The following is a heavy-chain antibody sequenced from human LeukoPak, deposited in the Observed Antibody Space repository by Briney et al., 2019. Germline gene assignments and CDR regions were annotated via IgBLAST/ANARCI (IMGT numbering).Heavy chain of an antibody. CDR1: RFTFAGYA. CDR2: ISGSGDST. V-gene: IGHV3-23*01. J-gene: IGHJ4*02. CDR3: AKFSSSWSSPYFDY. Sequence: PGGSLRLSCATSRFTFAGYAMTWVRRAPGKGLEWDSAISGSGDSTYYSDCVKGWLTISRDNSKNTLYLQMNSLRAEDTAVYYCAKFSSSWSSPYFDYWGQGTLVTVSS. D-gene: IGHD6-13*01.